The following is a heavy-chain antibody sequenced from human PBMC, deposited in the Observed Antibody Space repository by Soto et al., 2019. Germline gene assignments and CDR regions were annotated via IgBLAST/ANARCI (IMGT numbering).Heavy chain of an antibody. CDR1: GGSMKTTNW. D-gene: IGHD3-10*01. CDR3: TKDEAGSPFRY. Sequence: VQLRESGPGQVKTSGTLSLTCAVSGGSMKTTNWWSWVRQPPAKGREWFGEVFHSGITRYNPSLKSRATVSVDTSKNQFFLNLASVTAADTAVYYCTKDEAGSPFRYWGQGALVTVSS. V-gene: IGHV4-4*02. CDR2: VFHSGIT. J-gene: IGHJ4*02.